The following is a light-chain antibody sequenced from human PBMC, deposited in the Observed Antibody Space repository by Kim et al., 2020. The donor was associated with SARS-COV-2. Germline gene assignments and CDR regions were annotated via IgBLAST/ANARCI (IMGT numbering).Light chain of an antibody. V-gene: IGKV1-5*03. CDR1: QSVTTW. J-gene: IGKJ1*01. CDR3: QQYDAYPRT. CDR2: EAS. Sequence: ASVGDRLTLTCRASQSVTTWLAWYQQKPGQAPKLLIYEASSLQNGVPPRFSGSGSGTEFALTISSLQPEDFATYYCQQYDAYPRTFGQGTKVDIK.